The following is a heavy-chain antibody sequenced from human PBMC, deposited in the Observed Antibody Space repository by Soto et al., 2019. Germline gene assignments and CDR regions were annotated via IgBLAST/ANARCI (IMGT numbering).Heavy chain of an antibody. CDR1: GFTFCSEV. CDR3: AYCSGDSSNWYGMDV. Sequence: PGGSLRLSCAASGFTFCSEVMSWVRQAPGKGLEWVSAISGSGGSTYYADSVKGRFTISRDNSKNTLYLQMNSLRAEDTAVYYCAYCSGDSSNWYGMDVCGQGSTVTVS. CDR2: ISGSGGST. J-gene: IGHJ6*02. D-gene: IGHD6-13*01. V-gene: IGHV3-23*01.